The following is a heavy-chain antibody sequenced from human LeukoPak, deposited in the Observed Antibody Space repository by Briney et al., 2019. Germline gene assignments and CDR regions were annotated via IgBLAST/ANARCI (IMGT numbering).Heavy chain of an antibody. CDR2: IRSSSSYI. D-gene: IGHD6-6*01. J-gene: IGHJ4*02. V-gene: IGHV3-21*01. CDR1: GFTFSSYS. Sequence: PGGSLRLSCAASGFTFSSYSMNWVRQAPGKGLEWVSSIRSSSSYIYYADSLKGRFTISRDNAKNSLYLQMNSLGAEDSAVYYCARDGPSIAADFDCWGQGTLVTVSS. CDR3: ARDGPSIAADFDC.